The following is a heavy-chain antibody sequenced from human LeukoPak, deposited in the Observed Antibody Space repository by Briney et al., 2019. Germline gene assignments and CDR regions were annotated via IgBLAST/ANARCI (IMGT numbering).Heavy chain of an antibody. Sequence: GGSLRLSCAASGFTFSSYEMNWVRQAPGKGLEWVSYISSSGSTIYYADSVKGRFTISRDNAKNSLYLRMNSLRAEDTAVYYCARAREYAFDIWGQGTMVTVSS. CDR2: ISSSGSTI. D-gene: IGHD3-10*01. CDR1: GFTFSSYE. V-gene: IGHV3-48*03. CDR3: ARAREYAFDI. J-gene: IGHJ3*02.